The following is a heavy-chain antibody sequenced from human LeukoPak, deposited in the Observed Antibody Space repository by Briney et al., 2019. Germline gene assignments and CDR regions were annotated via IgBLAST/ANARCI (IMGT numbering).Heavy chain of an antibody. D-gene: IGHD3-10*01. CDR3: ARVNGSGSYFGHFDY. CDR2: INWNGDST. V-gene: IGHV3-20*04. Sequence: GGSLRLSCAASGFTFSSYAMSWVRQAPGKGLEWASGINWNGDSTGYADSVKGRFTISRDNAKNSLYVQMNNLRAEDTALYYCARVNGSGSYFGHFDYWGQGTLVTVSS. J-gene: IGHJ4*02. CDR1: GFTFSSYA.